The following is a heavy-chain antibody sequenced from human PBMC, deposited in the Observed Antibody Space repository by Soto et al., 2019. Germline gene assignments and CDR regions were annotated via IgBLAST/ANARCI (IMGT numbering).Heavy chain of an antibody. V-gene: IGHV1-69*13. CDR2: IIPIFGTA. CDR1: GGTFSSYA. CDR3: ARELTPDTIFGVVIKGRNWFDP. Sequence: SVKVSCKASGGTFSSYAISWVRQAPGQGLEWMGGIIPIFGTANYAQKFQGRVTITADESTSTAYMELSSLRSEDTAVYYCARELTPDTIFGVVIKGRNWFDPWGQGTLVTVSS. D-gene: IGHD3-3*01. J-gene: IGHJ5*02.